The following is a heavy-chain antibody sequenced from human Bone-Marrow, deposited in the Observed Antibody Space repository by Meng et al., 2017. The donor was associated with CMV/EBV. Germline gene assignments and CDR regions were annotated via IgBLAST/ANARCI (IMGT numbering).Heavy chain of an antibody. D-gene: IGHD3-10*01. J-gene: IGHJ6*02. CDR2: INHSGST. V-gene: IGHV4-34*01. CDR1: GGSFSGYY. CDR3: ARPAPPVSGDYYYGMDV. Sequence: SETLSLTCAVYGGSFSGYYWSWIRQPPGKGLEWIGEINHSGSTNYNPSLKSRVTISVDTSKNQFSLKLSSVTAADTAVYYCARPAPPVSGDYYYGMDVWGQGTTVTVSS.